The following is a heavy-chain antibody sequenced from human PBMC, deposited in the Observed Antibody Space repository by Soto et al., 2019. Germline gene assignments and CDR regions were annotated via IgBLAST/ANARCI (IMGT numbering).Heavy chain of an antibody. J-gene: IGHJ4*02. V-gene: IGHV3-30*18. CDR1: GFTFSSYG. Sequence: GGSLRLSCAASGFTFSSYGMHWVRQAPGKGLKWVAVISYDGSNKYYADSVKGRFTISRDNSKNTLYLQMNSLRAEDTAVYYCAKTPFIAARPGPRGGTYYSDYWGQGTLVTVSS. CDR3: AKTPFIAARPGPRGGTYYSDY. D-gene: IGHD6-6*01. CDR2: ISYDGSNK.